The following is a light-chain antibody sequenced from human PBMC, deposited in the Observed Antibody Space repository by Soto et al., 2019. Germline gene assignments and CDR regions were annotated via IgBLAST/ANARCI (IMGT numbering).Light chain of an antibody. J-gene: IGKJ5*01. Sequence: EIVLTQSPATLSLSPGDTATLSCRASQSVGGNLAWYQQKSGQAARLLIYDASNRANDIPARFSGSGSGTDFTLTISSLEPEDFEVYYCQQSSYAVTFGQGTLLENK. CDR3: QQSSYAVT. V-gene: IGKV3-11*01. CDR1: QSVGGN. CDR2: DAS.